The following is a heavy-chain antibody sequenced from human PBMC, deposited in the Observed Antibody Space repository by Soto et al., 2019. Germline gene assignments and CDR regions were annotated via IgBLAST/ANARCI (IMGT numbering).Heavy chain of an antibody. CDR1: EYNFASYW. V-gene: IGHV5-51*01. CDR2: IYPGDSDT. CDR3: AGGGVRGVITRTRDYYGMDV. J-gene: IGHJ6*02. D-gene: IGHD3-10*01. Sequence: GESLKISCKGSEYNFASYWIGWVRQMPGKGLEWMGLIYPGDSDTRYSPSFQGQVTFSADKSISTAYLQWSSLKASDTAMYYCAGGGVRGVITRTRDYYGMDVWGQGTTVTVSS.